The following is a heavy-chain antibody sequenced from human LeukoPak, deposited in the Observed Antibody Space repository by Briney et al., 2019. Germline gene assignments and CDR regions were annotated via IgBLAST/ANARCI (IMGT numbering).Heavy chain of an antibody. J-gene: IGHJ6*04. CDR2: IKQDGSEK. CDR3: ARAIKYYDFWSGSKDV. CDR1: GFTFGSYW. Sequence: GGSLRLSCAASGFTFGSYWMSWVRQAPGKGLEWVANIKQDGSEKYYVDSVKGRFTISRDNAKNSLYLQMNSLRAEDTAVYYCARAIKYYDFWSGSKDVWGKGTTVTVSS. V-gene: IGHV3-7*01. D-gene: IGHD3-3*01.